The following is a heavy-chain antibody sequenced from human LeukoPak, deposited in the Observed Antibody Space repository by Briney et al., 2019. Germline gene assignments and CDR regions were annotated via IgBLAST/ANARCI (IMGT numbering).Heavy chain of an antibody. CDR2: IKSKTDGGTT. V-gene: IGHV3-15*01. CDR3: TTEVESNWSERD. J-gene: IGHJ4*02. Sequence: GGSLRLSCAASGFTFSNAWMSWVRQAPGKGLEWVGRIKSKTDGGTTDYAAPVKGRFTISRDDSKNTLYLQMNSLKTEDTAVYYCTTEVESNWSERDWGQGTLVTVSS. CDR1: GFTFSNAW. D-gene: IGHD1-1*01.